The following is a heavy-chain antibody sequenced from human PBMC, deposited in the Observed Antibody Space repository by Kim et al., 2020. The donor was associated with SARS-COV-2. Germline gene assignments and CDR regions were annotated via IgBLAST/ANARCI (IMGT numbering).Heavy chain of an antibody. J-gene: IGHJ5*02. CDR1: GFAFSTYT. CDR2: IGSRSGYI. Sequence: GGSLRLSCEASGFAFSTYTMNWVRQAPGKGLEWVSSIGSRSGYIYYADSVKGRFTISRDNAMNSLSLQMNSLRGEDTAVYYCARDKSSGSDGYIYHWGQGTLVTVSP. V-gene: IGHV3-21*01. D-gene: IGHD5-12*01. CDR3: ARDKSSGSDGYIYH.